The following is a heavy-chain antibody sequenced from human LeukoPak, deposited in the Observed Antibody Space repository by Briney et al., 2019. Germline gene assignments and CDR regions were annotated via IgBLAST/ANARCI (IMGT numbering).Heavy chain of an antibody. J-gene: IGHJ4*02. CDR2: IYYSGST. CDR1: GGSISSGGYY. Sequence: SQTLSLTCTVSGGSISSGGYYWSWIRQHPGTGLEWIGYIYYSGSTYYNPSLKSRVTISVDTSKNQFSLKLSSVTAADTAVYYCARQVSSSWFQYYFDYWGQGTLVTVSS. D-gene: IGHD6-13*01. CDR3: ARQVSSSWFQYYFDY. V-gene: IGHV4-31*03.